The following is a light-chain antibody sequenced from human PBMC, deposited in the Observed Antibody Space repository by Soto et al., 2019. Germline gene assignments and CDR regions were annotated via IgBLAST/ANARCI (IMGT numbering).Light chain of an antibody. CDR2: EVS. Sequence: QSALTQPASVSGSPGQSITISCTGTSSDVGGYDYVSWYQQHPDKAPKLMSYEVSNRPSGVSHRFSGSKSGNTASLTISGLQAEDEADYYCSSYARSNSLVFGGGTKLTVL. J-gene: IGLJ2*01. CDR3: SSYARSNSLV. CDR1: SSDVGGYDY. V-gene: IGLV2-14*01.